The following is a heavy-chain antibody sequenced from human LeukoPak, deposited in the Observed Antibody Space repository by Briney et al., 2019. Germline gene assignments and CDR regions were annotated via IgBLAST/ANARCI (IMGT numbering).Heavy chain of an antibody. D-gene: IGHD6-19*01. CDR1: GGSISSYY. J-gene: IGHJ4*02. V-gene: IGHV4-59*01. CDR2: IYYSGST. Sequence: SETLSLTCTVSGGSISSYYWSWIRQPPGKGLERIGYIYYSGSTNYNPSLKSRVTISVDTSKNQFSLKLSSVTGADTAVYYCARAQWLVSYFDYWGQGTLVTVSS. CDR3: ARAQWLVSYFDY.